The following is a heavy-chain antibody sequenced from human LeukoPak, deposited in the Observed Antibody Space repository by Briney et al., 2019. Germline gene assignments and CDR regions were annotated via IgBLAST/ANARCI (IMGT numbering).Heavy chain of an antibody. CDR3: ARHGIAERPEEFDY. CDR1: GVSISRYY. J-gene: IGHJ4*02. V-gene: IGHV4-59*08. Sequence: PSETLSLTCTVSGVSISRYYWSWIRQSPGKGPEWIGYIHYSGSTNYNPSLKSRVTISVDRSKNELSLKLSSATAADTAVYYCARHGIAERPEEFDYWGQGTLVTVSS. D-gene: IGHD6-6*01. CDR2: IHYSGST.